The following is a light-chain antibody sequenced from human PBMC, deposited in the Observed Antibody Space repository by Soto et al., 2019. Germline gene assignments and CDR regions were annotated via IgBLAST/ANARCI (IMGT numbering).Light chain of an antibody. J-gene: IGLJ1*01. CDR1: GSDVGGYNY. CDR2: DVI. V-gene: IGLV2-14*03. Sequence: QSALTQPASVSGSPGQSITVSCTGTGSDVGGYNYVSWYQQYPGQAPKLMIYDVIKRPSGVSNRFSGSKSGNTASLTISGLQVEDEADYYCSSYTSTNALVFGVGTKVTVL. CDR3: SSYTSTNALV.